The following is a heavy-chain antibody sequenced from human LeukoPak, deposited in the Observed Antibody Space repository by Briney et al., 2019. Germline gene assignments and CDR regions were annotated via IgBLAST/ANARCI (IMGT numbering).Heavy chain of an antibody. CDR1: GYPFIGYY. J-gene: IGHJ4*02. V-gene: IGHV1-2*02. CDR2: ISPKSGAT. CDR3: ARALYTRSPEFDY. Sequence: SVKVSCKASGYPFIGYYMHWVRQAPGQGLEWMGWISPKSGATNSAPNFQGRVSMTRDTSISTAYMELNMVRSDDTAVYYCARALYTRSPEFDYWGQGTLLTVS. D-gene: IGHD2-2*01.